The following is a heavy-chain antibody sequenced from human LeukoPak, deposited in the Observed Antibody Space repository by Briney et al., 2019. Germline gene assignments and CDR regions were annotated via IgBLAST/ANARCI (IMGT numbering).Heavy chain of an antibody. CDR2: ISSSSSTT. V-gene: IGHV3-48*04. CDR3: ARDPVEWELRSFDY. CDR1: GFTLSSYS. Sequence: PGGSLRLSCAVSGFTLSSYSMNWVRQAPGKGLEWVSYISSSSSTTYYADSVKGRFTISRDNAKNSLYLQMNSLRAEDTAVYYCARDPVEWELRSFDYWGQGTLVTVSS. D-gene: IGHD1-26*01. J-gene: IGHJ4*02.